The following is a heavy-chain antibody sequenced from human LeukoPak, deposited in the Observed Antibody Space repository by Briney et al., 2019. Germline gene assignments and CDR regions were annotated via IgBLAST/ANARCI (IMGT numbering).Heavy chain of an antibody. CDR3: AREESGYEYSPFYL. D-gene: IGHD5-12*01. CDR2: IYATGTT. CDR1: GASISSDY. Sequence: SETLSLTCTVSGASISSDYWSWIRQPAAKGLEWLGRIYATGTTYYNPSLSSRVAMSVDTSKNQFSLKLRSVTAADTAIYYCAREESGYEYSPFYLWGQGILVTVSS. V-gene: IGHV4-4*07. J-gene: IGHJ5*02.